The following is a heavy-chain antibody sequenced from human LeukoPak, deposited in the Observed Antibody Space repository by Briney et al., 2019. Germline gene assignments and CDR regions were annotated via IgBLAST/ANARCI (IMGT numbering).Heavy chain of an antibody. V-gene: IGHV3-11*06. CDR1: GFTFSDYY. D-gene: IGHD1-7*01. Sequence: GGSLRLSCAASGFTFSDYYMSWIRQAPGKGLEWVSYISSSSSYTNYADSVKGRFTISRDNAKNSLYLQMNSLRAEDTAVYYCARVYNWNYFWFDSWGQGTLVTVSS. J-gene: IGHJ5*01. CDR3: ARVYNWNYFWFDS. CDR2: ISSSSSYT.